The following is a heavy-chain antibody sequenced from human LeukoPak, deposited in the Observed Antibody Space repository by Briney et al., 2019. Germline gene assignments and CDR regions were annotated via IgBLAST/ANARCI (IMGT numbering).Heavy chain of an antibody. CDR2: IVVSSGNT. V-gene: IGHV1-58*02. CDR1: GFTFTSSA. J-gene: IGHJ4*02. Sequence: ASVKVSCKASGFTFTSSAMQWVRQARGQRLEWIGWIVVSSGNTNYAQKFQERVTITRDMSTSRAYMELSSLRSEDTAVYYCAAVQVGANYYFDYWGQGTLVTVSS. D-gene: IGHD1-26*01. CDR3: AAVQVGANYYFDY.